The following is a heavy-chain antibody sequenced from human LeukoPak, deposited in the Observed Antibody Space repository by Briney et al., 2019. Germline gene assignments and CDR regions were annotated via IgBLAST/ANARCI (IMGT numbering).Heavy chain of an antibody. CDR3: AREGEAGPLRWLHPTNYFDY. V-gene: IGHV6-1*01. CDR1: GDSVSSNSAA. Sequence: SQTLSLTCAISGDSVSSNSAAWNWIRQSPSRGLEWLGRTYYRSKWYNDYAVSVKSRITINPDTSKNQFSLQLNSVTPEDTAVYYCAREGEAGPLRWLHPTNYFDYWGQGTLVTVSS. D-gene: IGHD5-24*01. J-gene: IGHJ4*02. CDR2: TYYRSKWYN.